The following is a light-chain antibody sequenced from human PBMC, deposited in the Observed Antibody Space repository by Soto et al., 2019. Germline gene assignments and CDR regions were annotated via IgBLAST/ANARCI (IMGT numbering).Light chain of an antibody. V-gene: IGKV3-11*01. CDR2: DAS. J-gene: IGKJ4*01. CDR3: QQRANWPLT. Sequence: EIVLTQSPATLSLSPGERATLSCGARQSVSSSLAWYQQRPGQAPRLLIYDASNRATGIPARFSGSGSGTDFTLTISSLEPEDCAVYYCQQRANWPLTFGGGTKVEIK. CDR1: QSVSSS.